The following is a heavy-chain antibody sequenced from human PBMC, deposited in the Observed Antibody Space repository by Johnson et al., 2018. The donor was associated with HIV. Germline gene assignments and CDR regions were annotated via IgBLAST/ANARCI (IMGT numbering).Heavy chain of an antibody. D-gene: IGHD6-6*01. Sequence: QVQLVESGGGVVQPGRSLRLSCAASGFTFSTYAMHWVRQAPGKGLEWVAVISYDGNNTYNADSVKGRFTISRDNPRNTLYLQMNSLRAEDTAVYYCARDRHSSSFDAFDIWGQGTMVTVSS. J-gene: IGHJ3*02. CDR3: ARDRHSSSFDAFDI. CDR2: ISYDGNNT. V-gene: IGHV3-30*14. CDR1: GFTFSTYA.